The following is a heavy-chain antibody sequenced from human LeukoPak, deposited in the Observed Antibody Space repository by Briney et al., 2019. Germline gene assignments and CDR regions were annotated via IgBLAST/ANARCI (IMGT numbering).Heavy chain of an antibody. D-gene: IGHD2-2*01. Sequence: SETLSLTCAVSGYSISSGYYRGWIRQPPGKGLEWIGTIYHSGTTYYNPSLKSRVTISLDTSKNQFSLNLRSVTAADTAVYYCARFGSTSGRGFDPWGQGTLVTVSS. CDR1: GYSISSGYY. CDR3: ARFGSTSGRGFDP. CDR2: IYHSGTT. V-gene: IGHV4-38-2*01. J-gene: IGHJ5*02.